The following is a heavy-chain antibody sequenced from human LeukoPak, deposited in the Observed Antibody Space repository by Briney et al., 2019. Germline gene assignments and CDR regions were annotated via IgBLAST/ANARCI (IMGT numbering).Heavy chain of an antibody. CDR3: ARDQRVTGRPDIDY. J-gene: IGHJ4*01. V-gene: IGHV3-74*03. D-gene: IGHD6-6*01. CDR2: ISSDGSST. Sequence: GGSLRLSCAASGFTFRNHWMHWVRQTPGKGLVWASRISSDGSSTTYADSVKGRFTISRDNAKNTLYLQMNNLRAEDTAMYYCARDQRVTGRPDIDYWGHGTLFIVSS. CDR1: GFTFRNHW.